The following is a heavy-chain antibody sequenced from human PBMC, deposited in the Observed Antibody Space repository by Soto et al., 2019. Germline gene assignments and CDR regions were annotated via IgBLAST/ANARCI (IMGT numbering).Heavy chain of an antibody. Sequence: EVQLVESGGGLVKPGGSLRLSCVASAFTFNNFPMHWVRQAPGKGLQWLASITTTSTYKYYADSVKGRFSISRDNAKNSLYLELTNLRSEDTAVYYCAREKCSSTSCNHGMDVWGLGTKVTVSS. CDR1: AFTFNNFP. J-gene: IGHJ6*02. V-gene: IGHV3-21*01. CDR3: AREKCSSTSCNHGMDV. CDR2: ITTTSTYK. D-gene: IGHD2-2*01.